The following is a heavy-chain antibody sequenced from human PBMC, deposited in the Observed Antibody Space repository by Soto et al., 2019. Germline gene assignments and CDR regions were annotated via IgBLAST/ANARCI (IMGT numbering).Heavy chain of an antibody. V-gene: IGHV1-69*13. CDR3: ASLTRGADGSSSEGYYYGMDV. CDR1: GGTFSSYA. CDR2: IIPIFGTA. J-gene: IGHJ6*02. D-gene: IGHD6-6*01. Sequence: SVKVSCKASGGTFSSYAISWVRQAPGQGLEWMGGIIPIFGTANYAQKFQGRVTITADESTSTAYMELSSLRSEDTAVYYCASLTRGADGSSSEGYYYGMDVWGQGTTVTVSS.